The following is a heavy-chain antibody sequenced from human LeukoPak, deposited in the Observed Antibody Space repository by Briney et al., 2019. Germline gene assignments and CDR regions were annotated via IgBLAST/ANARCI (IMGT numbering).Heavy chain of an antibody. CDR1: GGSISSYY. V-gene: IGHV4-59*12. Sequence: SETLSLTCTVSGGSISSYYWSWIRQPPGKGLEWIGNIYYSGSTNYNPSLKSRVTISVDTSKNQFSLRLSSVTAADTAVYYCARLQFLSGGYYAFDSWGQGSQVSVSS. J-gene: IGHJ4*02. D-gene: IGHD3-3*01. CDR2: IYYSGST. CDR3: ARLQFLSGGYYAFDS.